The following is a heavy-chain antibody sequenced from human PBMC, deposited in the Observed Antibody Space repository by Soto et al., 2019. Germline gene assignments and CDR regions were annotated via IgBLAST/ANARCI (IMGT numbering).Heavy chain of an antibody. Sequence: LSLTCTVSGGSISSSSNYWGWIRQRPGKGLEWIGSIYNIENTYYNPSLKSRVTISVDTSKNQFSLNMFYVTPPHTAVYFCARQRPSWYPNWFDPWGQGTLVTVSS. D-gene: IGHD6-13*01. CDR3: ARQRPSWYPNWFDP. CDR1: GGSISSSSNY. CDR2: IYNIENT. J-gene: IGHJ5*02. V-gene: IGHV4-39*01.